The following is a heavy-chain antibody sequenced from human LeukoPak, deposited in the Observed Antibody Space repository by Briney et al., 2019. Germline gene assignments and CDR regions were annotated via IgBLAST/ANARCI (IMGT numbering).Heavy chain of an antibody. CDR2: ISGSGGEI. Sequence: GGSLRLSCAASGFSFSGYGMTWVRQAPGKGLEWVSSISGSGGEIHYADSVKGRFTISRDNSKNTVYLQMNSLRDEDTAVFYCAKGGPFSTSSQKYFDPWGQGSLVIVS. CDR1: GFSFSGYG. J-gene: IGHJ5*02. CDR3: AKGGPFSTSSQKYFDP. V-gene: IGHV3-23*01. D-gene: IGHD6-6*01.